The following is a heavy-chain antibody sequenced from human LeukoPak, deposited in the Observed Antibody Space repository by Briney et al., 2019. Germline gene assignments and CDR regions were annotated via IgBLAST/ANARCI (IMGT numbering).Heavy chain of an antibody. V-gene: IGHV1-8*03. J-gene: IGHJ6*03. D-gene: IGHD3-9*01. Sequence: ASVKVSCKASGYTFTSYDINWVRQATGQGLEWMGWMNPNSVNTGYAQKFQGRVTITRNTSISTAYMELSSLRSEDTAVYYCARSDYDILTGYHYYYYYYMDVWGKGTTVTVSS. CDR1: GYTFTSYD. CDR3: ARSDYDILTGYHYYYYYYMDV. CDR2: MNPNSVNT.